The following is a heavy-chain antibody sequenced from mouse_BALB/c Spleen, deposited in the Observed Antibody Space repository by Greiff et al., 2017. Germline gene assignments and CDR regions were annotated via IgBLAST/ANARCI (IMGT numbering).Heavy chain of an antibody. J-gene: IGHJ2*01. CDR1: GFTFSSFG. V-gene: IGHV5-17*02. CDR3: ARWGFDY. CDR2: ISSGSSTI. Sequence: EVKLMESGGGLVQPGGSRKLSCAASGFTFSSFGMHWVRQAPEKGLEWVAYISSGSSTIYYADTVKGRFTISRDNPKNTLFLQMTSLRSEDTAMYYCARWGFDYWGQGTTLTVSS.